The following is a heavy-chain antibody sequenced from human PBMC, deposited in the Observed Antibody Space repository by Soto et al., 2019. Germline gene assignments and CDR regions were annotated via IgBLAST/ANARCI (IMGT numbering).Heavy chain of an antibody. J-gene: IGHJ4*02. Sequence: QVQLQESGPGLVKPSGTLSLTCAVSGGSIRTSNWWSWVRQPPRKGLEGIGEIYHSGRTNYNPSLKSRVTMSVDKSKTQFSLKLSPVTAADTAVHYCARAAMGGSSWPFDYWGQGTLVTVSS. CDR3: ARAAMGGSSWPFDY. CDR1: GGSIRTSNW. CDR2: IYHSGRT. D-gene: IGHD6-13*01. V-gene: IGHV4-4*02.